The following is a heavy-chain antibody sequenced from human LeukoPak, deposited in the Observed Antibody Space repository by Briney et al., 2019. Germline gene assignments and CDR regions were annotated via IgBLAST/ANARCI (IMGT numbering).Heavy chain of an antibody. D-gene: IGHD2-15*01. J-gene: IGHJ4*02. CDR2: ISSSSSTI. Sequence: GGSLRLSCGASGFTFSCYLMTWVRQAPGKVLEWVSYISSSSSTIYYADSVKGRFTISRDNAKNSLYLQMNSLRAEDTAVYYCARGGGWTRKSSYDYWGQGTLVAVSS. V-gene: IGHV3-48*01. CDR3: ARGGGWTRKSSYDY. CDR1: GFTFSCYL.